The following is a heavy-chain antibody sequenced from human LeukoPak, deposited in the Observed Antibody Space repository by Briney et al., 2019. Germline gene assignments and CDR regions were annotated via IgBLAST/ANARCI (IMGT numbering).Heavy chain of an antibody. J-gene: IGHJ4*02. Sequence: GRSLRLSCAASGFTFSSYGMHWVRQAPGKGLEWVAVIWYDGSNKYYADSVKGRFTISRDNSKNTLYLQMNSLRAEDTAAYYCARDPGRVQLWFYFDYWGQGTLVTVSS. CDR1: GFTFSSYG. CDR3: ARDPGRVQLWFYFDY. D-gene: IGHD5-18*01. CDR2: IWYDGSNK. V-gene: IGHV3-33*01.